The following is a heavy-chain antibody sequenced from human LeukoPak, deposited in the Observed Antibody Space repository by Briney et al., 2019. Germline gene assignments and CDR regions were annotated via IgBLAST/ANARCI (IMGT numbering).Heavy chain of an antibody. CDR1: GFSLSTSGVG. D-gene: IGHD3-3*01. CDR2: IYWDDVK. CDR3: AHRPGGAYYDFWSGYYGSAFDI. J-gene: IGHJ3*02. V-gene: IGHV2-5*02. Sequence: SGPTLVNPTQTLTLTCTFSGFSLSTSGVGVGWIRQPPGKALEWLALIYWDDVKRYSPSLKSRLTITKDTSKNQVVLTMTNMDPVDTATYYCAHRPGGAYYDFWSGYYGSAFDIWGQGTMVTVSS.